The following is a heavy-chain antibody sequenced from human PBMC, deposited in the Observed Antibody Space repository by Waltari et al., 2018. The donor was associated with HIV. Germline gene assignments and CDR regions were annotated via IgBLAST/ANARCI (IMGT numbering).Heavy chain of an antibody. CDR3: ARSKSYGMDV. V-gene: IGHV3-48*02. CDR2: ITSSGSII. J-gene: IGHJ6*02. CDR1: GFTFGGHT. Sequence: EVQLVESGGGLVQPGGSLRLSCPAPGFTFGGHTLRWVRQATGKGLEWLSYITSSGSIILYADSVKGRFTISRDNAKNSLYLQMNSLRDEDTAVYYCARSKSYGMDVWGQGTTVTVSS.